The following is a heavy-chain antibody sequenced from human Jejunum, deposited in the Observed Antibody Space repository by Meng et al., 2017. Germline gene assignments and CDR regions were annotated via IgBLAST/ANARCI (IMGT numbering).Heavy chain of an antibody. CDR1: GDSISTNW. D-gene: IGHD2-21*01. CDR2: IYHSGAF. CDR3: ARGAIGTRPFDY. Sequence: QVQLEELGPGLLNTSGPLSLTCSVSGDSISTNWWNWVRQPPGKWLEWIGEIYHSGAFNYNPSLRRRVTISVDKSKNQVSLKLDSLNAADTAVYYCARGAIGTRPFDYWGQGTLVTVSS. V-gene: IGHV4-4*02. J-gene: IGHJ4*02.